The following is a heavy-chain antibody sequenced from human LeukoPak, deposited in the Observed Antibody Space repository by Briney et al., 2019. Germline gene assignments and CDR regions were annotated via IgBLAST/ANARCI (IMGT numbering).Heavy chain of an antibody. CDR2: TYYRSNWYN. D-gene: IGHD3-16*01. J-gene: IGHJ4*02. V-gene: IGHV6-1*01. Sequence: SQTLSLTCALSGDTLSSNSAAWDWIRQSPSRGLEWLARTYYRSNWYNDYAVSVKSRITIIPDTSKNQFSLQLSSVAPEDTAVYYCARAPRGIFDCWGQGTLVTVSS. CDR1: GDTLSSNSAA. CDR3: ARAPRGIFDC.